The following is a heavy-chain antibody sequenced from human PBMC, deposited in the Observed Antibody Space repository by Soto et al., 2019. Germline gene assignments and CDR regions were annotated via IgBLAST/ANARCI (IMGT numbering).Heavy chain of an antibody. J-gene: IGHJ3*02. Sequence: GGSLRLSCAASGFTFSSYSMNWVRQAPGKGLEWVSSISSSSSYIYYADSVKGRFTISRDNAKNSLYLQMNSLRAEDTAVYYCARDLKVLAPVFDIWSQGTMVTVSS. CDR1: GFTFSSYS. CDR2: ISSSSSYI. CDR3: ARDLKVLAPVFDI. V-gene: IGHV3-21*01.